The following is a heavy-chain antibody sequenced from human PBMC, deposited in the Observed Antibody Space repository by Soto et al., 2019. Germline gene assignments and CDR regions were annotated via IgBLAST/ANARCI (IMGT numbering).Heavy chain of an antibody. D-gene: IGHD3-16*01. CDR1: GFTFSTYS. J-gene: IGHJ6*01. Sequence: PGGSLRLSCAASGFTFSTYSMNWVRQAPGKGLEWVSYISSSRSYTNYADSVKGRFTISRDNAKNSLYLQMNSLRAEDTAVYYCARDQDDYVKYGMDVWGQGTTVNVSS. CDR2: ISSSRSYT. CDR3: ARDQDDYVKYGMDV. V-gene: IGHV3-21*05.